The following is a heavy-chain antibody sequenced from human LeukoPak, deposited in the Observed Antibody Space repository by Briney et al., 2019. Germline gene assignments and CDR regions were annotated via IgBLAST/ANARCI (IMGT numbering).Heavy chain of an antibody. V-gene: IGHV4-31*03. CDR2: IYYSGGT. Sequence: SQTLSLTCTVSGGSISSGGYYWSWIRQHPGKGLEWIGYIYYSGGTYYNPSLKSRVTISVDTSKNQFSLKLSSVTAADTAVYYCARDRAAYQLLFGGMDVWGQGTTVTVSS. CDR3: ARDRAAYQLLFGGMDV. CDR1: GGSISSGGYY. J-gene: IGHJ6*02. D-gene: IGHD2-2*01.